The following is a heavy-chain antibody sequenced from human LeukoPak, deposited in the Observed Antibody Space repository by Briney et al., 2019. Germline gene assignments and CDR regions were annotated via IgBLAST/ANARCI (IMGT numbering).Heavy chain of an antibody. V-gene: IGHV3-15*01. CDR2: IKSKTDGGTT. J-gene: IGHJ6*02. Sequence: PGGSLRLSCAASGFTFSNAWMSWVRQAPGKWLEWVGRIKSKTDGGTTDYAAPVKSRFTISRDDSKHTLYLQMNSLKTEDTAVYYCTTHPEVDIVVVPAIGAQYYYGMDVWGQGTTVTVSS. D-gene: IGHD2-2*01. CDR3: TTHPEVDIVVVPAIGAQYYYGMDV. CDR1: GFTFSNAW.